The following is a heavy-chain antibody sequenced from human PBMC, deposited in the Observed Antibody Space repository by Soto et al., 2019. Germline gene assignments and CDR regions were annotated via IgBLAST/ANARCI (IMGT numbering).Heavy chain of an antibody. CDR2: ISESGDNT. CDR3: AKGGYTYGLAP. D-gene: IGHD5-18*01. V-gene: IGHV3-23*01. J-gene: IGHJ5*02. CDR1: GFSFSSSA. Sequence: GWSLRLSCAASGFSFSSSAMSWVRQAPGKGLEWVSAISESGDNTFYAESVKGRFTISRENSNNALYLQMDTLRAEDTALYFCAKGGYTYGLAPWGQGTLVTVSS.